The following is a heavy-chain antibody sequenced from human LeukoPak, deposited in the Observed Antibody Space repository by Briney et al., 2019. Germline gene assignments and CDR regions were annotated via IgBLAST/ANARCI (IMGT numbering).Heavy chain of an antibody. J-gene: IGHJ4*02. CDR2: INHRGST. D-gene: IGHD6-6*01. Sequence: SETLPLTCAVYGGSFSGYYWSWIRQPPGKGLEYIGEINHRGSTNYNPSLKSRVTVSVDTSKNQFSLNLTSVTAADTAVYYCARTPQIAARPYYFDSWGQGTLVTVSS. CDR3: ARTPQIAARPYYFDS. CDR1: GGSFSGYY. V-gene: IGHV4-34*01.